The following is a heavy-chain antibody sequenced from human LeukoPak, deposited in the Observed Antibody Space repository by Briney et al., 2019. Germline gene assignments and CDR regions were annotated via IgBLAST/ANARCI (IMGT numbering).Heavy chain of an antibody. CDR2: INPNSGGT. D-gene: IGHD6-13*01. V-gene: IGHV1-2*02. Sequence: ASVKVSCKASGYTFTGYYMHWVRQAPGQGLEWMGWINPNSGGTNYAQKFQGRVTMTRDTSTSTVYMELSSLRSEDTAVYYCARVGGAYSSSWYGASDYYGMDVWGQGTTVTVSS. CDR1: GYTFTGYY. CDR3: ARVGGAYSSSWYGASDYYGMDV. J-gene: IGHJ6*02.